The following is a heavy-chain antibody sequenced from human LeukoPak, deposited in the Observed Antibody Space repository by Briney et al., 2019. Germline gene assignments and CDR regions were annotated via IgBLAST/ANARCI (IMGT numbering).Heavy chain of an antibody. CDR2: IYNSGAKI. Sequence: PGGSLRLSCAVSGLTFSTYSMTWVRQGPGKGLEWVSSIYNSGAKIFYADSVKGRFTISRDNSKNMLYLQMNSLRVEDTAVYYCAKDVAPDSGWDLDCWGQGTLVTVSS. D-gene: IGHD6-19*01. V-gene: IGHV3-23*01. CDR3: AKDVAPDSGWDLDC. CDR1: GLTFSTYS. J-gene: IGHJ4*02.